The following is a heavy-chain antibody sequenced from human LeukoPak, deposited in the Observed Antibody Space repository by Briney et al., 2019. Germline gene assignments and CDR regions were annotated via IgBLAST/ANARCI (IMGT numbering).Heavy chain of an antibody. CDR2: INHSGST. CDR3: ARGRFWGSPVLKY. CDR1: GGSFSGYY. V-gene: IGHV4-34*01. Sequence: PSETLSLTCAVYGGSFSGYYWSWIRQPPGKGLEWIGEINHSGSTNYNPSLKSRVTISVDTSKNQFSPRLSSVTAADTAVYYCARGRFWGSPVLKYWGQGTLVTVSS. J-gene: IGHJ1*01. D-gene: IGHD3-16*01.